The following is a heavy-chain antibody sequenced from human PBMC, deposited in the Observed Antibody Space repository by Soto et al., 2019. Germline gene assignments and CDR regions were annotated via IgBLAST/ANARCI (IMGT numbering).Heavy chain of an antibody. D-gene: IGHD2-15*01. V-gene: IGHV3-72*01. CDR1: GFTSSDHY. J-gene: IGHJ6*03. Sequence: GGSLRLSCAASGFTSSDHYMDWFRQAPGKGLEWVGRTRNKANSYTTEYAASVKGRFTISRDDSKNSRFLQMNSLKTEDTAVYYCARVVASSMDVWGKGTTVTVSS. CDR2: TRNKANSYTT. CDR3: ARVVASSMDV.